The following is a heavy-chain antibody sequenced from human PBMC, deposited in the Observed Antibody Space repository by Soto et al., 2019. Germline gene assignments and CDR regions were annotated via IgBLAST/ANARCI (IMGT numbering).Heavy chain of an antibody. CDR3: ARVPILVGATGYYYYGMDV. J-gene: IGHJ6*02. CDR2: INPNSGGT. CDR1: GYTFTGYY. V-gene: IGHV1-2*04. D-gene: IGHD1-26*01. Sequence: GASVKVSCKASGYTFTGYYMHWVRQAPGQGLEWMGWINPNSGGTNYAQKFQGWVTMTRDTSISTAYMELSRLRSDDTAVYYCARVPILVGATGYYYYGMDVWGQGTTVTVSS.